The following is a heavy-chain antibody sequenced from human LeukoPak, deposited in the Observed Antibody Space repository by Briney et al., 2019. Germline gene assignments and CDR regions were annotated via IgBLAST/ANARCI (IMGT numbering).Heavy chain of an antibody. CDR3: ARERGLPYSYAYCDY. D-gene: IGHD3-16*01. CDR2: VSSSGNT. CDR1: GGTISGYY. Sequence: SETLSLTCTVSGGTISGYYWSWIRQPAGKGLEWIGRVSSSGNTNYNASLNSRVTISVDRSKNQFSLNLRSMTAADTAVYYCARERGLPYSYAYCDYCGQGILVTVSS. J-gene: IGHJ4*02. V-gene: IGHV4-4*07.